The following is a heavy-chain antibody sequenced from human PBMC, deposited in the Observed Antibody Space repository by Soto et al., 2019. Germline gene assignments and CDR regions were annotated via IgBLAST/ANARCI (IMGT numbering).Heavy chain of an antibody. CDR3: ARDGPGPAYDYYYGMDV. V-gene: IGHV3-30-3*01. Sequence: QVQLVESGGGVVQPGRSLRLSCAASGFTFSSYAMHWVRQAPGKGLEWVAVISYDGSNKYYADSVKGRFTISRDNSKNPLYLQMNSLRAEDTAVYYCARDGPGPAYDYYYGMDVWGQGTTVTVSS. CDR1: GFTFSSYA. CDR2: ISYDGSNK. J-gene: IGHJ6*02.